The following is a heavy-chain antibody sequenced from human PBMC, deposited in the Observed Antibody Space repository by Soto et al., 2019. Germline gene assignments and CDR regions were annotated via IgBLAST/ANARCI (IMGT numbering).Heavy chain of an antibody. CDR2: IYYSGST. CDR1: GGSICSSRYY. Sequence: PSETLSLTCTVSGGSICSSRYYWGWIRQPPGKGLEWIGSIYYSGSTYYNPSLKSRVTISVDTSKNQFSLKLSSVTAADTAVYYCARWGEDIVVVVAAKDAFDIWGQGTMVTVSS. V-gene: IGHV4-39*01. D-gene: IGHD2-15*01. J-gene: IGHJ3*02. CDR3: ARWGEDIVVVVAAKDAFDI.